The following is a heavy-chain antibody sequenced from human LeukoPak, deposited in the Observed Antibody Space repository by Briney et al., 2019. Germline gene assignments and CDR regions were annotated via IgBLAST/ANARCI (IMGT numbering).Heavy chain of an antibody. Sequence: TASETLSLTCTVSGGSISSYYWGWLRQPPGKGLEWFGYIYYSGSTNYNPSLKSRVTISVDTSKNQFSLKLSSVTAADSAVYYCAVGAIVDAFDIWGQGTMVTVPS. J-gene: IGHJ3*02. CDR2: IYYSGST. CDR3: AVGAIVDAFDI. V-gene: IGHV4-59*08. CDR1: GGSISSYY. D-gene: IGHD3-22*01.